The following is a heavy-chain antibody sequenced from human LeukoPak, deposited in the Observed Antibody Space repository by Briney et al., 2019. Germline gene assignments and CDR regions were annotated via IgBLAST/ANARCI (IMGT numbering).Heavy chain of an antibody. D-gene: IGHD3-22*01. J-gene: IGHJ5*02. CDR2: FDPEDGET. V-gene: IGHV1-24*01. CDR1: GYTLTELS. CDR3: ARQDDSGSSRFDP. Sequence: GASVKVSCKVSGYTLTELSMHWVRQAPGKGLEWMGGFDPEDGETIYAQKFQGRVTMTEDTSTDTAYMELSSLRFEDTAIYYCARQDDSGSSRFDPWGQGTLVTVSS.